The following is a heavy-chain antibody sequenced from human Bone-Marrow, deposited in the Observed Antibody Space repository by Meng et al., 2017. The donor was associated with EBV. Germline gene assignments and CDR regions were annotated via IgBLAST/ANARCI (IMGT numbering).Heavy chain of an antibody. J-gene: IGHJ4*02. CDR3: ARSPLWFGESNFDY. V-gene: IGHV1-3*01. Sequence: QGQRVQSGAEVRKPGASVKVSCKASGYTFTSYAMHWVRQAPGQRLEWMGWINAGNGNTKYSQKFQGRVTITRDTSASTAYMELSSLRSEDTAVYYCARSPLWFGESNFDYWGQGTLVTVSS. D-gene: IGHD3-10*01. CDR2: INAGNGNT. CDR1: GYTFTSYA.